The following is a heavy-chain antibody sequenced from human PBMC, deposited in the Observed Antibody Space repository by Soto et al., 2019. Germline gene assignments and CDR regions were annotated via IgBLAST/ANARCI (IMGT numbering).Heavy chain of an antibody. CDR1: GFTFSSYS. CDR3: ARDWGYSSSWPTHGMDV. Sequence: PGGSLRLSCAAYGFTFSSYSMNWVRQAPGKGLEWVSSISSSSYIYYADSVKGRFTISRDNAKNSLYLQMNSLRAEDTAVYYCARDWGYSSSWPTHGMDVWGQGTTVTVSS. V-gene: IGHV3-21*01. CDR2: ISSSSYI. J-gene: IGHJ6*02. D-gene: IGHD6-13*01.